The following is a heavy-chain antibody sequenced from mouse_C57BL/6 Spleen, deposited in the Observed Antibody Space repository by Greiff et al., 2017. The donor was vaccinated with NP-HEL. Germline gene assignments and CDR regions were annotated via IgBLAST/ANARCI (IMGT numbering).Heavy chain of an antibody. V-gene: IGHV1-62-2*01. Sequence: VQLQESGAELVKPGASVKLSCKASGYTFTEYTIHWVQQRPGQGLEWIGWFYPGSGSIKSNEKFKDKATLTADTSSSTVYMEISRLTSEDAAVYVCARHEGDRRLGLNWYFEVGGTGTTVTVAS. CDR3: ARHEGDRRLGLNWYFEV. CDR1: GYTFTEYT. CDR2: FYPGSGSI. J-gene: IGHJ1*03. D-gene: IGHD2-4*01.